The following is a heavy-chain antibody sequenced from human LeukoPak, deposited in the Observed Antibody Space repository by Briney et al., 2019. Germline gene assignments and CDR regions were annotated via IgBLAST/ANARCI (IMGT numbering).Heavy chain of an antibody. CDR2: IKPGDSHT. Sequence: GESLKISCKGSGNNFTTYFIGWVRQMPGKGLEWVGVIKPGDSHTIYSPSFQGQVTISADKSISTAYLQWSSLKASDTAMYYCARRYYYDSSGSIDAFDIWGQGTMVTVSS. CDR3: ARRYYYDSSGSIDAFDI. J-gene: IGHJ3*02. CDR1: GNNFTTYF. D-gene: IGHD3-22*01. V-gene: IGHV5-51*01.